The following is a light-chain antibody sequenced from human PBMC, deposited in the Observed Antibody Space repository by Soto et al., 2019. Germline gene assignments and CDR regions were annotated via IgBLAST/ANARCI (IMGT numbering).Light chain of an antibody. V-gene: IGKV1-5*03. J-gene: IGKJ1*01. CDR1: QRISGW. CDR3: QQYWGT. Sequence: DIQMTQSPSTLSASVGDTVTITCRASQRISGWLAWHQQKPGKAPNLLIYRASTLESGVPSRFSGSGSGTEFTLTIRSLQPDDFATYYCQQYWGTFGQGTKVDIK. CDR2: RAS.